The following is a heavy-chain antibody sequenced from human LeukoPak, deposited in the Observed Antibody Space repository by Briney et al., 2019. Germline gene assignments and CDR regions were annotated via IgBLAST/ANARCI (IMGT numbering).Heavy chain of an antibody. D-gene: IGHD2-21*01. Sequence: GGSLRLSCAASGLTVSDNFMSWVRQAPGKGLEWFSFLYRGGNTYYEDSVRGRFTISRDNSKNMVYLQMNSLTAEDTAVYYCARDRIEGATSDFDYWGQGTLVTVSS. CDR2: LYRGGNT. V-gene: IGHV3-66*01. CDR1: GLTVSDNF. CDR3: ARDRIEGATSDFDY. J-gene: IGHJ4*02.